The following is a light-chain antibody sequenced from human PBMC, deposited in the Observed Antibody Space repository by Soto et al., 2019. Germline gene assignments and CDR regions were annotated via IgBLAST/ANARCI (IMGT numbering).Light chain of an antibody. CDR1: QSVSIN. CDR3: QQYAGPPTT. CDR2: GAS. Sequence: EILMTQSPATLSVSPGERSTLSCRASQSVSINLAWYQQKPGQAPRLLIYGASSRATGIPDRFSGSGSGTDFTLTISRLEPEDFAVYFCQQYAGPPTTFGQGTRLEIK. V-gene: IGKV3-20*01. J-gene: IGKJ5*01.